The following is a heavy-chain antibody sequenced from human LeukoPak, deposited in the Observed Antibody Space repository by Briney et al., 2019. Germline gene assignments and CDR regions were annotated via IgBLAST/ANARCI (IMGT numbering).Heavy chain of an antibody. CDR1: GFTFSDYD. CDR2: ISSSGSTI. CDR3: AREGGSRGATSVYGMDV. D-gene: IGHD2-15*01. V-gene: IGHV3-11*01. Sequence: PGGSLRLSCAASGFTFSDYDMSWLRQAPGKGLEWVSYISSSGSTISYADSVKGRFTISRDNAKNSLYLQMNSLRAEDTAVYYCAREGGSRGATSVYGMDVWGQGTTVTVSS. J-gene: IGHJ6*02.